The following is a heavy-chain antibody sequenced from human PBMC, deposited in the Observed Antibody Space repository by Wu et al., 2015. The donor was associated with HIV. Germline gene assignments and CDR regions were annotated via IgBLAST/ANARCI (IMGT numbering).Heavy chain of an antibody. D-gene: IGHD5-18*01. J-gene: IGHJ4*02. Sequence: QVQLVQSGAEVKKPGASVKVSCKVSGYTLTELSMHWVRQAPGKGLEWMGGFDPEDGETIYAQKFQGRVTMTEDTSTDTAYMELSSLRSEDTAVYYCATYLLYRAMGHSAWAHFDYWGQGTLVTVSS. CDR2: FDPEDGET. CDR1: GYTLTELS. CDR3: ATYLLYRAMGHSAWAHFDY. V-gene: IGHV1-24*01.